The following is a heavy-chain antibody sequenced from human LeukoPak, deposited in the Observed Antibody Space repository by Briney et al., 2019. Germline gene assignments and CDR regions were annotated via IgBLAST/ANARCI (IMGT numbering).Heavy chain of an antibody. V-gene: IGHV3-53*01. D-gene: IGHD1-1*01. Sequence: GGSLRLSCAASGFTFSSYAMHWVRQAPGKGLAWVSSIYSGGRTFYADSVKSRFTISRDNSKNPVFLQINSLSVADTAFYYCARVPRGERKAFDMWGQGTMDSVSS. CDR3: ARVPRGERKAFDM. CDR1: GFTFSSYA. CDR2: IYSGGRT. J-gene: IGHJ3*02.